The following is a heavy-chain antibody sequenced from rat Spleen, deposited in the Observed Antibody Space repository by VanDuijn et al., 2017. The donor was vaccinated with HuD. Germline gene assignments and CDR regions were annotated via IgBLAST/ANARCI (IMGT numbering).Heavy chain of an antibody. V-gene: IGHV5S10*01. CDR3: TTDTFYDGTYYPGGFDY. CDR1: GFTFSDYN. CDR2: ISYEGSST. Sequence: EVQLVESGGGLVQPGGSLKLSCAASGFTFSDYNMAWVRQAPKKGLEWVAFISYEGSSTFYGDSVKGRFTISRDNAKSTLYLQMDSLRSEDTATYYCTTDTFYDGTYYPGGFDYWGQGVMVTVSS. D-gene: IGHD1-12*02. J-gene: IGHJ2*01.